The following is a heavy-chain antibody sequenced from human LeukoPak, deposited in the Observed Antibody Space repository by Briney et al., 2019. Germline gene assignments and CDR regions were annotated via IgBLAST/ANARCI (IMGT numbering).Heavy chain of an antibody. D-gene: IGHD3-22*01. V-gene: IGHV1-69*04. CDR2: IIPILGIA. CDR3: ASSGFYDSSGYEYWFDP. J-gene: IGHJ5*02. Sequence: GASVKVSCKASGGTFSSYAISRVRQAPGQGLEWMGRIIPILGIANYAQKFQGRVTITADKSTSTAYMELSSLRSEDTAVYYCASSGFYDSSGYEYWFDPWGQGTLVTVSS. CDR1: GGTFSSYA.